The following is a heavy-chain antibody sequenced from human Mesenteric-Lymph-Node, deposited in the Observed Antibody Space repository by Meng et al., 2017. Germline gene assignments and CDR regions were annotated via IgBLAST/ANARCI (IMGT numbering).Heavy chain of an antibody. V-gene: IGHV4-34*01. CDR2: INHSANT. CDR1: GGSFSGYY. D-gene: IGHD2-15*01. Sequence: SETLSLTCGVYGGSFSGYYWSWIRQPPGKGLEWIGDINHSANTIYNTSLKSRVTISVDTSKNQISLKLNSVTAADTAMYYCARVIRGTVVTATDAFDIWGQGTMVTVSS. CDR3: ARVIRGTVVTATDAFDI. J-gene: IGHJ3*02.